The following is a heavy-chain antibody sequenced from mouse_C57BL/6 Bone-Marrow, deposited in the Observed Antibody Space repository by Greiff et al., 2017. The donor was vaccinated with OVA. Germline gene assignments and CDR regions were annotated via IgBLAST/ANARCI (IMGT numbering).Heavy chain of an antibody. CDR3: TRWGYGNYFCYAMDY. V-gene: IGHV1-5*01. CDR1: GYTFTSYW. D-gene: IGHD2-1*01. J-gene: IGHJ4*01. Sequence: EVKVEESGTVLARPGASVKMSCKTSGYTFTSYWMHWVKQRPGQGLEWIGAIYPGSSDTSYNQKFKGKAKLTAVTSASTAYMVLSSLTNEDSAVYDCTRWGYGNYFCYAMDYWGQGTSVTVSS. CDR2: IYPGSSDT.